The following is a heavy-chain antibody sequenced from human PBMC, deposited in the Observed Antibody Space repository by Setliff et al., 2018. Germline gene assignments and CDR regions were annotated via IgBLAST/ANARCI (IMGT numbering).Heavy chain of an antibody. CDR2: ISAYNGNT. Sequence: GASVKVSCKASGYTFTSYGITWVRQAPGQGLEWMGWISAYNGNTNYAQKLQGRVTMTTDTSISTAYMELSSLRSEDTAVYYCAMKGGDFPSSWYTFDYWGQGTLVTVSS. V-gene: IGHV1-18*01. CDR3: AMKGGDFPSSWYTFDY. J-gene: IGHJ4*02. D-gene: IGHD6-13*01. CDR1: GYTFTSYG.